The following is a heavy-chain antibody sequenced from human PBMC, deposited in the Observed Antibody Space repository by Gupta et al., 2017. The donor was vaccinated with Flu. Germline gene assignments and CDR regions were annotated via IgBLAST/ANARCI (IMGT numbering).Heavy chain of an antibody. CDR2: IYDSGST. D-gene: IGHD4-17*01. V-gene: IGHV4-39*01. J-gene: IGHJ5*02. Sequence: HLQVQESGPGLVKPSETLSLTCTAAGGSINSNIYSWGWIRLPPGKGLEWIGTIYDSGSTDYNPSLKSRVAMSVDTSKNQFSLKMSSVTASDTAVYYCARQERMTTVTTAVGAFDNWGQGTLVTVSS. CDR3: ARQERMTTVTTAVGAFDN. CDR1: GGSINSNIYS.